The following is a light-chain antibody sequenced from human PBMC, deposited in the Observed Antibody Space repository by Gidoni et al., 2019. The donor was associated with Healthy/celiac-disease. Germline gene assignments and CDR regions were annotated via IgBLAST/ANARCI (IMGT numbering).Light chain of an antibody. CDR1: QRISSW. CDR3: QQYNSYSWT. Sequence: DIHMTLSPSTLSVSVGDRVTITCRASQRISSWLAWYQQKPGKAPKLLIYKASSLESGVPSRFSGSGSGTEFTLTISSLQPDDFATYYCQQYNSYSWTFGQGTKVEIK. J-gene: IGKJ1*01. V-gene: IGKV1-5*03. CDR2: KAS.